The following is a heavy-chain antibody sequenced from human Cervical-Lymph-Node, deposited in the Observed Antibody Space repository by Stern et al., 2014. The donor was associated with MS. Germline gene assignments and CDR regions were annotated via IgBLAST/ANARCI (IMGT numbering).Heavy chain of an antibody. J-gene: IGHJ4*02. V-gene: IGHV1-2*06. CDR2: ILPKTGDT. D-gene: IGHD6-13*01. CDR3: ARDRDFSSWGDFDY. Sequence: VQLVQSGAEVKTPGASVKVSCKASGYTFAGYHVQWVRQAPGQGLEWMGRILPKTGDTNYAQKFQDRVSMTGDTSISTAYMELSGLTFDDTATYYCARDRDFSSWGDFDYWGQGTLVTVSP. CDR1: GYTFAGYH.